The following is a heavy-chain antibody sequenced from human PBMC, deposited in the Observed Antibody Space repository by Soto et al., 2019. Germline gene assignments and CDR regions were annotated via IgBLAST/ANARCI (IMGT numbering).Heavy chain of an antibody. CDR1: GGSISSYY. CDR2: IYYSGST. J-gene: IGHJ6*03. D-gene: IGHD5-18*01. V-gene: IGHV4-59*01. CDR3: ARENYGYGHLDYYYMDV. Sequence: SETLSLTCTVSGGSISSYYWSWIRQPPGKGLEWIGYIYYSGSTNYNPSLKSRVTISVDTSKNQFSLKLSSVTAADTAVYYCARENYGYGHLDYYYMDVWGKGTTVTVSS.